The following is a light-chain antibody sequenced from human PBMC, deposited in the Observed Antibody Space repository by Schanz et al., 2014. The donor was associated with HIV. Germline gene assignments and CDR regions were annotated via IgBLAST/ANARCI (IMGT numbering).Light chain of an antibody. Sequence: QSALTQPPSVSGSPGQSVTISCTGTSSDVGSYNRVSWYQQPPGTAPKLMIYEVSNRPSGVPDRFSGSKSGNTASLTISGLQAEDEADYYCSSYAGRNNLVVFGGGTKLTVL. V-gene: IGLV2-18*02. CDR1: SSDVGSYNR. CDR2: EVS. CDR3: SSYAGRNNLVV. J-gene: IGLJ2*01.